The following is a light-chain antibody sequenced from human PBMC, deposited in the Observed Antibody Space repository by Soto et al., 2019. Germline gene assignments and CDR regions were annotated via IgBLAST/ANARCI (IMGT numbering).Light chain of an antibody. CDR2: DAS. J-gene: IGKJ3*01. Sequence: EVVLTQSPATLSLSPGERATLSCRASQRVSGYVAWYQKKPGQAPRLLIYDASHRATGIPARFSGFGSETDFTLTISSREPEDFALYYCQQRSTWPAVTFGPGTKVEIK. CDR3: QQRSTWPAVT. V-gene: IGKV3-11*01. CDR1: QRVSGY.